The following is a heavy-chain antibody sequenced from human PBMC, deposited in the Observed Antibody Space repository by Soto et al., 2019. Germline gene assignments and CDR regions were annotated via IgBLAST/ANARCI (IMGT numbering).Heavy chain of an antibody. CDR3: ARRPRSGYYPDAFDI. CDR1: GYTFSNYW. D-gene: IGHD3-3*01. Sequence: GESLKISCQGSGYTFSNYWIGWVRQMPGKGLECMGIIYPGDSDTTYSPSFQGQVTISADKSTSAAYLQWRSLRASDTAMYYCARRPRSGYYPDAFDIWGQGTMVTVSS. J-gene: IGHJ3*02. V-gene: IGHV5-51*01. CDR2: IYPGDSDT.